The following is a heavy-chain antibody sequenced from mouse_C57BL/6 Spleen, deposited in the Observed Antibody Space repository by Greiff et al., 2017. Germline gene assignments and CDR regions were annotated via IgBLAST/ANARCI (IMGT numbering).Heavy chain of an antibody. J-gene: IGHJ4*01. CDR1: GYTFTSYW. D-gene: IGHD2-13*01. Sequence: QVQLQQPGAELVKPGASVKLSCKASGYTFTSYWMHWVKQRPGQGLEWIGMIHPNSGSTNYNEKFKSKATLTVDKSSSTAYMQLSSLTSEDSAVYYCARALYYDDLYYYAMDYWGQGTSVTVSS. CDR2: IHPNSGST. CDR3: ARALYYDDLYYYAMDY. V-gene: IGHV1-64*01.